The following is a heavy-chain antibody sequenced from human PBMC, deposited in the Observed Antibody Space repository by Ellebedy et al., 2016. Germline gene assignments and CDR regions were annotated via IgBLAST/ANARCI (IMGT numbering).Heavy chain of an antibody. CDR2: IYPGDSDT. CDR1: GYSFTSYW. CDR3: ARTPGIVGANFDY. Sequence: KVSCXGSGYSFTSYWIGWVRQMPGKGLEWMGIIYPGDSDTRYSPSFQGQVTISADKSISTTYLQWSSLKASDTAMYYCARTPGIVGANFDYWGQGTLVTVSS. D-gene: IGHD1-26*01. V-gene: IGHV5-51*01. J-gene: IGHJ4*02.